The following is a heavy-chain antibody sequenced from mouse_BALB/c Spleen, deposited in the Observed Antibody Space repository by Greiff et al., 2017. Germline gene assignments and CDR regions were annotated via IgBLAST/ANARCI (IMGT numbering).Heavy chain of an antibody. Sequence: EVKVEESGGGLVQPGGSMKLSCVASGFTFSNYWMNWVRQSPEKGLEWVAEIRLKSNNYATHYAESVKGRFTISRDDSKSSVYLQMNNLRAEDTGIYYCTRDYYERGFAYWGQGTLVTVSA. V-gene: IGHV6-6*02. CDR2: IRLKSNNYAT. CDR3: TRDYYERGFAY. CDR1: GFTFSNYW. J-gene: IGHJ3*01. D-gene: IGHD1-1*01.